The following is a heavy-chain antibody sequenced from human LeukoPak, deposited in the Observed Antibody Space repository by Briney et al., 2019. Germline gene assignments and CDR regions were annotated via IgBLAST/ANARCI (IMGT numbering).Heavy chain of an antibody. CDR1: GYTFTGYY. J-gene: IGHJ3*02. CDR2: INPNSGGT. Sequence: ASVKVSCKASGYTFTGYYMHWVRQAPGQGLEWMGWINPNSGGTNYAQKFQGRVTMTRDTSISTAYMELSRLRSDDTAVYYCASRNYYDSSAPAFDIWGQGTMVTVSS. CDR3: ASRNYYDSSAPAFDI. D-gene: IGHD3-22*01. V-gene: IGHV1-2*02.